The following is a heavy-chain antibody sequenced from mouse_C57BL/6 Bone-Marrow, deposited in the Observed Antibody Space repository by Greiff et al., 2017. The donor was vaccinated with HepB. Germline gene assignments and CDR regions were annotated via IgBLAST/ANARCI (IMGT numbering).Heavy chain of an antibody. Sequence: QVQLQQSGAELVRPGASVKLSCKASGYTFTDYYINWVKQRPGQGLEWIARIYPGSGNTYYNEKFKGKATLTAEKSSSTAYMQLSSLTSEDSAVYFCARRGYYYGSSYDYYAMDYWGQGTSVTVSS. D-gene: IGHD1-1*01. CDR1: GYTFTDYY. CDR3: ARRGYYYGSSYDYYAMDY. V-gene: IGHV1-76*01. J-gene: IGHJ4*01. CDR2: IYPGSGNT.